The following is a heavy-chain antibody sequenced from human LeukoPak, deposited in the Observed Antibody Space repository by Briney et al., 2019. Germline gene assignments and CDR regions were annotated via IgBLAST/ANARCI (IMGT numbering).Heavy chain of an antibody. D-gene: IGHD6-13*01. CDR2: INPSGGST. Sequence: ASVKVSCEASGYTFTSYYMHWVRQAPGQGLEWMGIINPSGGSTSYAQKFQGRVTMTRDTSTSTVYMELSSLRSEDTAVYYCARGLGSSWYDYYYYYGMDVWGQGTTVTVSS. J-gene: IGHJ6*02. V-gene: IGHV1-46*01. CDR3: ARGLGSSWYDYYYYYGMDV. CDR1: GYTFTSYY.